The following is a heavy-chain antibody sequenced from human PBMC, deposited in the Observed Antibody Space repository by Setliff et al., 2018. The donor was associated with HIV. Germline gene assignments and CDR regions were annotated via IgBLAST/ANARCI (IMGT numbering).Heavy chain of an antibody. CDR1: GGSISGYY. Sequence: SETLSLTCTVSGGSISGYYWSWIRQPPGKALEWIGYIYYGSTHYNPSFEGRVTISVDTSKNQFSLKLRSATAADTAMYYCARRRCSAASCPDNSWNWLDPWGQGTLVTVSS. D-gene: IGHD2-15*01. V-gene: IGHV4-59*08. CDR3: ARRRCSAASCPDNSWNWLDP. J-gene: IGHJ5*02. CDR2: IYYGST.